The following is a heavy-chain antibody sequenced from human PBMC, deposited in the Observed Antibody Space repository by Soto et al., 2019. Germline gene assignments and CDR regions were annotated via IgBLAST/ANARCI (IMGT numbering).Heavy chain of an antibody. V-gene: IGHV4-39*01. CDR1: GGSISSSSYY. J-gene: IGHJ6*02. CDR2: IYYSGST. CDR3: ARHAGYYYYGMDV. Sequence: SETLSLTCTVSGGSISSSSYYWGWIRQPPGKGLEWIGSIYYSGSTYYNPSLNSRVTISVDTSKNQFSLKLSSLTAADTAVYYCARHAGYYYYGMDVWGQGTKVTVS.